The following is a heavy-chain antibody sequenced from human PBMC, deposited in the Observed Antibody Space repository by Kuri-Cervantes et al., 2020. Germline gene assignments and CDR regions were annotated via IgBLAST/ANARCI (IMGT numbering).Heavy chain of an antibody. CDR3: AGYDYYDSSGYSEGTDAFDI. CDR2: IYYSGST. D-gene: IGHD3-22*01. J-gene: IGHJ3*02. CDR1: GGSISSSSYY. Sequence: SETLSLTCTVSGGSISSSSYYWGWIRQPPGKGLEWIGSIYYSGSTYYNPSLKSRVTISVDTSKNQFSLKLSSVTAADTAVYYCAGYDYYDSSGYSEGTDAFDIWGQGTMVTVSS. V-gene: IGHV4-39*01.